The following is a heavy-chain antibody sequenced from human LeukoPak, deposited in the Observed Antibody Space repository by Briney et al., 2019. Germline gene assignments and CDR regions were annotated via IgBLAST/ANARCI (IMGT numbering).Heavy chain of an antibody. CDR3: ARETSYCSGGSCYGWFDP. J-gene: IGHJ5*02. CDR1: GFTFSSYA. D-gene: IGHD2-15*01. V-gene: IGHV3-30-3*01. Sequence: QAGGSLRLSCAASGFTFSSYAMHWVRQAPGKGLEWVAVISYDGSNKYYADPVKGRFTISRDNSKNTLYLQMNSLRAEDTAVYYCARETSYCSGGSCYGWFDPWGQGTLVTVSS. CDR2: ISYDGSNK.